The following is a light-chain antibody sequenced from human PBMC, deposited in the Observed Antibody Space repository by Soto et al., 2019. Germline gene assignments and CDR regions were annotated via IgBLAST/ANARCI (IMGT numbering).Light chain of an antibody. CDR2: EVT. CDR1: SSDVGGYDY. CDR3: SSFAGSDNHVV. V-gene: IGLV2-8*01. J-gene: IGLJ2*01. Sequence: QSALTQPPSASGSPGQSVTISCTGTSSDVGGYDYVSWYQQRPGKAPKLMIYEVTLRPSGVPVRFSGSKSGNTASLTVSGLQAEDEADYYCSSFAGSDNHVVFGGGTKL.